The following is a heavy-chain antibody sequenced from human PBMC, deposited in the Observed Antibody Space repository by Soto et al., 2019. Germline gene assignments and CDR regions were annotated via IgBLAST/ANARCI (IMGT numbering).Heavy chain of an antibody. CDR3: ARWPQPRGTAAPDAVDG. V-gene: IGHV1-69*09. D-gene: IGHD2-21*02. J-gene: IGHJ6*01. CDR2: IVPSLDTT. CDR1: GGTFSSSG. Sequence: QVQLVQSGAEVKKPGSSVKVSCKASGGTFSSSGFSWVRQAPGQGLEWMGMIVPSLDTTKYAQKFQARVTITADQFTSTAYMESSGLRSEDTAAYHCARWPQPRGTAAPDAVDGWGQGTRVIVSS.